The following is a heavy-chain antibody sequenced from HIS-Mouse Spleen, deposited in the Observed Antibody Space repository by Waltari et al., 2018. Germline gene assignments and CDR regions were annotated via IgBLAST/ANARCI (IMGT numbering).Heavy chain of an antibody. CDR1: GFTFSSYG. Sequence: QVQLVESGGGVVQPGRSLRLSCAASGFTFSSYGMHWVRQAPGKGLEWVAVIWYDGSNKYYADSVKGRFTISRDNSKNTLYLQMNSLRAEDTAVYYCASISLWWGPVDIWGQGTMVTVSS. D-gene: IGHD3-10*01. CDR2: IWYDGSNK. J-gene: IGHJ3*02. V-gene: IGHV3-33*01. CDR3: ASISLWWGPVDI.